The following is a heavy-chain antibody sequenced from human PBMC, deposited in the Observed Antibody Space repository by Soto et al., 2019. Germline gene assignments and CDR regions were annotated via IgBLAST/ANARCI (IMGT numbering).Heavy chain of an antibody. J-gene: IGHJ4*02. Sequence: QVQLQQWGAGLLKPSETLSLTCAVYGGSFSGYYWSWIRQPPGKGLEWIGEINHSGSTNYNPSLKSRLTISVDTSKNQFSLKLSSVTAADTAVYYCARGVRYRGYDRDRSFDYWGQGTLVTVSS. V-gene: IGHV4-34*01. D-gene: IGHD5-12*01. CDR1: GGSFSGYY. CDR3: ARGVRYRGYDRDRSFDY. CDR2: INHSGST.